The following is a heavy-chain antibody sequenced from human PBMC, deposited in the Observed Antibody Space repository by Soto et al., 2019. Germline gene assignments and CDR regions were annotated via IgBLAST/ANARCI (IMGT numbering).Heavy chain of an antibody. V-gene: IGHV3-66*01. CDR3: ARSAVSGSIFFDN. Sequence: EVQLVESGGGLVQPGGSLRLSCAASGFTVSNNYMSWVRQAPGKGLEWVSVIYTGGVTDYADSVKGRFTISRDNSKNTLYLQMNSLRAEDSAVYYCARSAVSGSIFFDNWGQGTLVTVSS. CDR2: IYTGGVT. J-gene: IGHJ4*02. D-gene: IGHD6-19*01. CDR1: GFTVSNNY.